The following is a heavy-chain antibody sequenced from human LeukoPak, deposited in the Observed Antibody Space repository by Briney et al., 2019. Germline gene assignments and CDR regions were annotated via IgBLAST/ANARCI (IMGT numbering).Heavy chain of an antibody. CDR3: ACHWGNYRDH. Sequence: PGGSLRLSCAASGFTFNDYYMTWIRQAPGKGLQWVSYISSSGDIKYYADSVRGRFTVSRDNAKNSLYLQMNSLRAEDTAVYYCACHWGNYRDHWGQGTLVTVSS. J-gene: IGHJ4*02. V-gene: IGHV3-11*01. CDR2: ISSSGDIK. D-gene: IGHD3-16*02. CDR1: GFTFNDYY.